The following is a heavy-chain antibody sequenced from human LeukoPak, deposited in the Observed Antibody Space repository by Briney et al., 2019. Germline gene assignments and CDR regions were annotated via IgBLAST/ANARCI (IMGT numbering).Heavy chain of an antibody. CDR3: ARVDIVVVPAAMYGYGMDV. CDR2: ISSSSSYI. V-gene: IGHV3-21*01. J-gene: IGHJ6*02. Sequence: GGSLRLSCAASGFTFSSYSMNWVRQAPGKGLEWVSSISSSSSYIYYADSVKGRLTISRDNAKNSLYLQMNSLRAEDTAVYYCARVDIVVVPAAMYGYGMDVWGQGTTVTVSS. D-gene: IGHD2-2*01. CDR1: GFTFSSYS.